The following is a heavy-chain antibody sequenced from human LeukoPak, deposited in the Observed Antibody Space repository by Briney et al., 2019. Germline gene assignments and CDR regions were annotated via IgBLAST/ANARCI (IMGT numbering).Heavy chain of an antibody. D-gene: IGHD3-22*01. CDR1: GYSISSGYY. Sequence: SETLSLTCSVSGYSISSGYYWGWIRQPPGKGLEWIASIFHSGSAYYKSSLKSRVTISVDTSKNQISLKLSSVTAADTAVYYCARLFTKIVEDPSDYWGQGILITVSS. CDR3: ARLFTKIVEDPSDY. CDR2: IFHSGSA. J-gene: IGHJ4*02. V-gene: IGHV4-38-2*01.